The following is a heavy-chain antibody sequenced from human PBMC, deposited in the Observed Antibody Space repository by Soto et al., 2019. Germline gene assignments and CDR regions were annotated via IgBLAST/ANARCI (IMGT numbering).Heavy chain of an antibody. CDR1: GGSISSYY. J-gene: IGHJ4*02. V-gene: IGHV4-59*01. CDR3: AAAGTPYYFDY. Sequence: QVQLQESGPGLVKPSETLSLTCTVSGGSISSYYWSWIRQPPGKGLEWIGYIYYSGSTNYNPSLKSRVTISVDTSKNQFSLKLSSVTAADTAVYYCAAAGTPYYFDYWGQGTLVTVSS. D-gene: IGHD6-13*01. CDR2: IYYSGST.